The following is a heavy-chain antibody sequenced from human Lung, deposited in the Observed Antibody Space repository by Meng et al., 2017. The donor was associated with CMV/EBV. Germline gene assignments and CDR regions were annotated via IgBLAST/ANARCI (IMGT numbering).Heavy chain of an antibody. CDR3: ARDRTGDCSSTSCYNYYYYYGMDV. CDR1: GGTFSSYA. CDR2: IIPIFGIA. V-gene: IGHV1-69*05. Sequence: SVKVSXKTYGGTFSSYAFSWVRQAPGQGLEWMGGIIPIFGIANYAQKFQGRVTITTDESTSTAYMELSSLRSEDTAVYYCARDRTGDCSSTSCYNYYYYYGMDVWGKGTTVTVSS. D-gene: IGHD2-2*02. J-gene: IGHJ6*04.